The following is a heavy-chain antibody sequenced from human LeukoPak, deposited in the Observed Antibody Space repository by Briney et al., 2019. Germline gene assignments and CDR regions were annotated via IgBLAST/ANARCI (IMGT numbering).Heavy chain of an antibody. CDR3: AKEGGLRSSWSFDF. V-gene: IGHV3-53*01. CDR1: GFTVSSNH. J-gene: IGHJ4*02. Sequence: PGGSLRLSCAASGFTVSSNHMSWVRQAPGKGLEWVSVIYSGGSTYYADSVKGRFTISRDNSKNRVYLQMNSLRAEDTALYYCAKEGGLRSSWSFDFWGQGILVIVSS. D-gene: IGHD6-13*01. CDR2: IYSGGST.